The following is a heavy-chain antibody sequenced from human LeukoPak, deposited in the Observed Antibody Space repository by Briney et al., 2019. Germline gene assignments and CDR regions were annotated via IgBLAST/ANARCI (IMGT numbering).Heavy chain of an antibody. Sequence: NTSETLSLTCAVYGGSFSGYYWSWIRQPPGKGLEWIGEINHSGSTNYNPSLKSRVTISVDTSKKQFSLKLSSVTAADTAVYYCARVSSYDYVWGSYRSFDYWGQGTLVTVSS. CDR2: INHSGST. V-gene: IGHV4-34*01. CDR1: GGSFSGYY. J-gene: IGHJ4*02. CDR3: ARVSSYDYVWGSYRSFDY. D-gene: IGHD3-16*02.